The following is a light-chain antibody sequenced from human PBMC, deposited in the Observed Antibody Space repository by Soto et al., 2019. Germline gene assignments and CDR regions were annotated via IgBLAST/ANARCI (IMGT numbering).Light chain of an antibody. J-gene: IGKJ2*01. CDR1: QSVSSN. V-gene: IGKV3-15*01. Sequence: EIVMTQSPATLSVSPGERATLSCRASQSVSSNLAWYQPKPGQAPRLLIYGASTRATGIPARFSGSGSGTEFALTISSLKSEDFAVYYCQQYKNWPPYTFGQGTKLQIK. CDR3: QQYKNWPPYT. CDR2: GAS.